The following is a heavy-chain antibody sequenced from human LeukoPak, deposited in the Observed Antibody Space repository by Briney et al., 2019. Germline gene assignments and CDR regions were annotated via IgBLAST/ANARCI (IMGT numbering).Heavy chain of an antibody. CDR2: INPKSGGT. CDR1: GYTFTGYY. D-gene: IGHD1-26*01. CDR3: ASSRGSYSPFDY. V-gene: IGHV1-2*06. J-gene: IGHJ4*02. Sequence: VASVKLSCKASGYTFTGYYMHWVRQAPGQGLEWMGRINPKSGGTNYAQKFQGRVTMTRDTSISTAYMELSRLRSDDTAVYYCASSRGSYSPFDYWGQGTLVTVSS.